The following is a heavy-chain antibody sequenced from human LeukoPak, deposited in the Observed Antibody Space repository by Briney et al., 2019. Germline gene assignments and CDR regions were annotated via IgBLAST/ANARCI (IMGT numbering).Heavy chain of an antibody. CDR1: GGSISNYC. CDR2: ISYSGST. CDR3: ARTRAGGTFDS. D-gene: IGHD2-15*01. V-gene: IGHV4-59*01. J-gene: IGHJ4*02. Sequence: SEALSLTCSVSGGSISNYCWSWIRQPPGKGLEWIAYISYSGSTNYSPSLKSRVTILVDTSKNQFSLKLTSVTAADTAVYYCARTRAGGTFDSWGQGTLVTVSS.